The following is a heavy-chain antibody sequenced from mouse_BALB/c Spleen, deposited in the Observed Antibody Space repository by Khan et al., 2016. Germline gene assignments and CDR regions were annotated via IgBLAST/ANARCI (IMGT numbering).Heavy chain of an antibody. V-gene: IGHV9-3-1*01. D-gene: IGHD1-1*01. J-gene: IGHJ1*01. CDR3: ARYRYYYGSSRYFDV. CDR2: INTYSGES. Sequence: QIQLVQSGPELKKPGKTVKISCKASGYTFTNYGMNWVKQAPGKGLKWMGWINTYSGESTYADDFKGRFAFSLETSANTAYLQINNRKNEDTATYVCARYRYYYGSSRYFDVWGAGTTVTVSS. CDR1: GYTFTNYG.